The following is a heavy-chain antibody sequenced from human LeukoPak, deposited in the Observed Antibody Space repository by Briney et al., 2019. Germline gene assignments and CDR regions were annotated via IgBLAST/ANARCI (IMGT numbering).Heavy chain of an antibody. Sequence: GGSLRLSCAASGFTFSSYSMNWVRQAPGKGLGWVSSISSSSSYIYYADSVKGRFTISRDNAKNSLYLQMNRLRGEDTGVYYCARDTQYSSGCFDYWGQGTLVTVPS. D-gene: IGHD6-19*01. J-gene: IGHJ4*02. CDR3: ARDTQYSSGCFDY. CDR1: GFTFSSYS. V-gene: IGHV3-21*01. CDR2: ISSSSSYI.